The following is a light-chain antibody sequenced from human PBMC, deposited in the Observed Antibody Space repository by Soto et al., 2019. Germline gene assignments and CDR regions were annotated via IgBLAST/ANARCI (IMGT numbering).Light chain of an antibody. CDR3: CSYARSYPGV. Sequence: QSALTQPRSVSGSPGQSVTISCTGTRSDVGGYAYISWYQQHPGKVPKLIIYDVSKRPSGVPDRFSGSKSGNTASLTISGLQAEDEADYHCCSYARSYPGVFGGGTKLTVL. J-gene: IGLJ3*02. CDR1: RSDVGGYAY. CDR2: DVS. V-gene: IGLV2-11*01.